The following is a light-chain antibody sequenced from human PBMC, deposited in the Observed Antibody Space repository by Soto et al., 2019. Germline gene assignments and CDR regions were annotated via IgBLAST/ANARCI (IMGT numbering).Light chain of an antibody. CDR2: AAS. J-gene: IGKJ1*01. CDR3: QQYYSYPRT. Sequence: AIRMTQSPSSLSASTGDRVTITCRASQGISSYLAWYQQKPGKAPKLLIYAASTLQSGDPSRYSGSRSGTNFTFTISCLQSEDFATYYCQQYYSYPRTFGQGTKVDIK. CDR1: QGISSY. V-gene: IGKV1-8*01.